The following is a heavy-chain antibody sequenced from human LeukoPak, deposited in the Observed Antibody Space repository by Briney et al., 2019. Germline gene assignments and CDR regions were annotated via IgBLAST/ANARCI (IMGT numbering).Heavy chain of an antibody. CDR3: ARGLAYDFWSGYQYYFDY. J-gene: IGHJ4*02. CDR1: GYTFTGYY. Sequence: GASVKVSCKASGYTFTGYYMHWVRQAPGQGLEWMGWINPNSGGTNYAQKFQGRVTMTRDTSTSTVYMELSSLRSEDTAVYYCARGLAYDFWSGYQYYFDYWGQGTLVTVSS. D-gene: IGHD3-3*01. CDR2: INPNSGGT. V-gene: IGHV1-2*02.